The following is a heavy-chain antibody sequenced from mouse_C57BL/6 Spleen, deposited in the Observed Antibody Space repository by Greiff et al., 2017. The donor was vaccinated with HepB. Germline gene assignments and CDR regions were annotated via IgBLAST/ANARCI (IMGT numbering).Heavy chain of an antibody. Sequence: VQLQQSGAELARPGASVKMSCKASGYTFTSYTMHWVKQRPGQGLEWIGYINPISGYTKYNQKFKDKATLTADKSSSTAYMQLSSLTSEDSAVYYCARENYGKRYFDVWGTGTTVTVSS. D-gene: IGHD2-1*01. V-gene: IGHV1-4*01. CDR1: GYTFTSYT. J-gene: IGHJ1*03. CDR3: ARENYGKRYFDV. CDR2: INPISGYT.